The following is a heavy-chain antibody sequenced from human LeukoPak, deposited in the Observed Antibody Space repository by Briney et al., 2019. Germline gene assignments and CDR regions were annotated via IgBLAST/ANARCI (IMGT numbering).Heavy chain of an antibody. Sequence: GGSLRLSCAASGFTFDDYAMHWVRQAPGKGLEWVSGISWNSGSIGYADSVKGRFTISRDNAKNSLYLQMNSLRAEDTAVYYCAKDVSGYYFDYWGQGTLVTVSS. V-gene: IGHV3-9*01. CDR1: GFTFDDYA. CDR2: ISWNSGSI. J-gene: IGHJ4*02. CDR3: AKDVSGYYFDY. D-gene: IGHD3-10*01.